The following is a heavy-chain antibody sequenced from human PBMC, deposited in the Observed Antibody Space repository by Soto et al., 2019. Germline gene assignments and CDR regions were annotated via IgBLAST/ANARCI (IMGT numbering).Heavy chain of an antibody. CDR3: ARGVGDLLWKARPYYFDY. CDR1: GFSLSTSGMC. Sequence: SGPTLVNPTQTLTLTCAFSGFSLSTSGMCVSWIRQPPGKALEWLALIDWDDDKYYSTSLKTRLTISKDTSKNQVVLTMTNMDPVDTATYYCARGVGDLLWKARPYYFDYWGQGTLVTVSS. J-gene: IGHJ4*02. V-gene: IGHV2-70*01. D-gene: IGHD3-10*01. CDR2: IDWDDDK.